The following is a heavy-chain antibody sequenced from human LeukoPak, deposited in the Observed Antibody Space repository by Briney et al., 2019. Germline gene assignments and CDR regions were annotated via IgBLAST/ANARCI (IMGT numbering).Heavy chain of an antibody. CDR3: VREVRYSGRAFDI. CDR2: IGTGDDT. Sequence: PGGSLRLSCAASGFTFSSYDMHWVRQLTGKGLEWVSAIGTGDDTYYPDSVKGRFTISRDDAKNSLYLQMNSLRPGDTAVYYCVREVRYSGRAFDIWGQGTMVTVSS. J-gene: IGHJ3*02. CDR1: GFTFSSYD. D-gene: IGHD1-26*01. V-gene: IGHV3-13*01.